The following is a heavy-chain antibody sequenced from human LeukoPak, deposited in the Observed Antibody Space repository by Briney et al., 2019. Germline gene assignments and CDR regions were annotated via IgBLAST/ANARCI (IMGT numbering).Heavy chain of an antibody. CDR2: ISYDGSNK. D-gene: IGHD4-23*01. J-gene: IGHJ6*02. CDR1: RFTFSSYA. CDR3: ARERNRDYGGHKRRYYGMDV. V-gene: IGHV3-30-3*01. Sequence: GGSLRLSCAASRFTFSSYAMHWVRQAPGKGLEWVAVISYDGSNKYYADSVKGRFTISRDNSKNTLYLQMNSLRAEDTAVYYCARERNRDYGGHKRRYYGMDVWGQGTTVTVSS.